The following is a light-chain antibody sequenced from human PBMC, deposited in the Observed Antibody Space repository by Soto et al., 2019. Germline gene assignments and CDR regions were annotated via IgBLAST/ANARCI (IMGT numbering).Light chain of an antibody. J-gene: IGKJ5*01. Sequence: AIQLTQSPSSLSASVGDRVTISCRASQDVRGALAWYQQKPGTAPKILIYDVSVLESGVPTRFSGSGSGTDFTLTITSLQPVDFATDYCQQFNSYPITFGQGTRLAIK. CDR1: QDVRGA. CDR3: QQFNSYPIT. V-gene: IGKV1-13*02. CDR2: DVS.